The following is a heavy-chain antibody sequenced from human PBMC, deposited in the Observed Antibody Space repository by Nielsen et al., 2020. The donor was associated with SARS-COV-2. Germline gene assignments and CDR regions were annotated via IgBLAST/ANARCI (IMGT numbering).Heavy chain of an antibody. CDR3: VGGNYYYGMDV. CDR2: IGIAGDT. J-gene: IGHJ6*02. Sequence: GESLKISCAASQFTVSSNDMHWVRQPIGKGLEWVSAIGIAGDTYYLGSVKGRFTISRDTAKNSLYLQMNSLRAGDTAVYYCVGGNYYYGMDVWGQGTTVTVSS. D-gene: IGHD3-16*01. CDR1: QFTVSSND. V-gene: IGHV3-13*01.